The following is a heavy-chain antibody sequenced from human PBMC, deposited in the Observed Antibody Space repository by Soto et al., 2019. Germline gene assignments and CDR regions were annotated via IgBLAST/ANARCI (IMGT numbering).Heavy chain of an antibody. Sequence: SETLSLTCAVYGGSFSGYYWSWIRQPPGKGLEWIGEINHSGSINYNPSLKSRVTLSVDTSKNQFSLKLSSVTAADTAVYYCARSLVPTNYYGMDVWGQGMMVTVSS. V-gene: IGHV4-34*01. CDR1: GGSFSGYY. J-gene: IGHJ6*02. CDR3: ARSLVPTNYYGMDV. CDR2: INHSGSI. D-gene: IGHD5-12*01.